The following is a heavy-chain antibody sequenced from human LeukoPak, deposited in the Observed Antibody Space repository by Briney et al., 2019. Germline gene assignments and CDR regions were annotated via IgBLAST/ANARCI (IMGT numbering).Heavy chain of an antibody. Sequence: ASVKVSCKASGYTFTSYGISWVRQAPGQGLEWMGWISAYNGNTNYAQKLQGRVTMTIDTSTSTAYMELRSLRSDDTAVYYCARVRTYVVVTAIPRGWFDPWGQGTLVTVSS. V-gene: IGHV1-18*01. CDR1: GYTFTSYG. CDR2: ISAYNGNT. CDR3: ARVRTYVVVTAIPRGWFDP. J-gene: IGHJ5*02. D-gene: IGHD2-21*02.